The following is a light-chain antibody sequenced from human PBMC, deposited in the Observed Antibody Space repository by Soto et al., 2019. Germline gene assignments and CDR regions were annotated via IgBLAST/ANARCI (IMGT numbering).Light chain of an antibody. J-gene: IGKJ1*01. CDR2: AAS. Sequence: IQLTQSPSSLSASVGDRVTITCRASQDIAIYLAWYQQKPGEAPKLLIYAASTLYGGVPSRFSGSGSGTEFTLTISSLQPDDFATYYCQQYQIDWTFGQGTKVDIK. CDR3: QQYQIDWT. CDR1: QDIAIY. V-gene: IGKV1-9*01.